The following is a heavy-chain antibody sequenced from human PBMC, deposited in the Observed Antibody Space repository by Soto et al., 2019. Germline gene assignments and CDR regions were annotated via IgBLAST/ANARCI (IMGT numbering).Heavy chain of an antibody. CDR2: IIYTGVT. CDR3: VRVLDSSWYADL. J-gene: IGHJ2*01. D-gene: IGHD3-22*01. CDR1: GGSVSNASFY. V-gene: IGHV4-61*03. Sequence: QVQLQESGPGLVKPSETLSLTCSVSGGSVSNASFYWTWIRQAPGTALEYIGSIIYTGVTNYNPSLSSPVTISLDTSKNHFSLKLNSMTAADTAVYYCVRVLDSSWYADLWGRGTLVTVSS.